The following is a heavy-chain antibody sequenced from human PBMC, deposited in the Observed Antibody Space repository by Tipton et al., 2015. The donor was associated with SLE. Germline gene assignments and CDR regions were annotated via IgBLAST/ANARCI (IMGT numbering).Heavy chain of an antibody. CDR3: AKLFGGAYYYYMDV. Sequence: TLSLTCSVSGGSVSGKYWSWIRQPPGKGLEWIAYIYTSGSTSYNPSLKSRATVSVDTSKNQFSLKLSPVTAADTAVYYCAKLFGGAYYYYMDVWGKGTTVTVS. D-gene: IGHD2/OR15-2a*01. V-gene: IGHV4-4*08. J-gene: IGHJ6*03. CDR1: GGSVSGKY. CDR2: IYTSGST.